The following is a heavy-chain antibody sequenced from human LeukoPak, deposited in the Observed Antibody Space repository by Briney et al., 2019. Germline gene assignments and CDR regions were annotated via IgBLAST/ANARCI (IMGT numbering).Heavy chain of an antibody. CDR3: ACTPNWFDP. V-gene: IGHV4-34*08. Sequence: SETLSLTCTVSGGIIRDSGYYWGWIRQPPGKGLEWIGEINHSGSTNYNPSLKSRVTISVDTSKNQFSLKLSSVTAADTAVYYCACTPNWFDPWGQGTLVTVSS. CDR2: INHSGST. D-gene: IGHD1-1*01. J-gene: IGHJ5*02. CDR1: GGIIRDSGYY.